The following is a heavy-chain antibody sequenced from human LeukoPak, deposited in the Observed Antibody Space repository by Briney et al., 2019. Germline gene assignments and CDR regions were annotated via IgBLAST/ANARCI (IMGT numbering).Heavy chain of an antibody. J-gene: IGHJ4*02. CDR2: IKSDGSST. Sequence: GGSLRLSCAASGFTFSTYWMHWVRQAPGKGLVWVSCIKSDGSSTIYADSVKGRFTISRDNAKSTLYLQMKSLRAEDTAVYYCSSRLFDWGQGTLVTVSS. CDR3: SSRLFD. D-gene: IGHD6-25*01. V-gene: IGHV3-74*01. CDR1: GFTFSTYW.